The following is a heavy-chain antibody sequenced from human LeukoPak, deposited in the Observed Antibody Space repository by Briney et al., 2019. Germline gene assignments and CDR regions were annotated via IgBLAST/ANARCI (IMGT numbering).Heavy chain of an antibody. J-gene: IGHJ6*03. CDR2: INPSGGST. CDR3: ARVEYSSSSISYYMDV. D-gene: IGHD6-6*01. V-gene: IGHV1-46*01. CDR1: GYTFTSYY. Sequence: ASVKVSRKASGYTFTSYYMHWVRQAPGQGLEWMGIINPSGGSTSYAQKFQGRVTMTRDMSTSTVYMELSSLRSEDTAVYYCARVEYSSSSISYYMDVWGKGTTVTVSS.